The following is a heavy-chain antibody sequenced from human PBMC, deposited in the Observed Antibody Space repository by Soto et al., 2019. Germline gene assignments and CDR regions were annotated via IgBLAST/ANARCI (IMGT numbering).Heavy chain of an antibody. D-gene: IGHD4-17*01. Sequence: GGSLRLSCAASGFTFSNHAMSWVRQAPGKGLEWVSAIIAGGGATYNADSVKGRFAISRDNSKNTLYLQMNSLGAEDTAVYYCAKYGGAYYKYYAMDAWGQGTTVTVSS. CDR1: GFTFSNHA. V-gene: IGHV3-23*01. CDR2: IIAGGGAT. CDR3: AKYGGAYYKYYAMDA. J-gene: IGHJ6*02.